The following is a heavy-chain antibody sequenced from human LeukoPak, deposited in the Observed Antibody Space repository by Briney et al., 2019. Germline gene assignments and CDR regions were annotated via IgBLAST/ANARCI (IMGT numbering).Heavy chain of an antibody. D-gene: IGHD3-22*01. Sequence: SQTLSLTCAISGDSISNTRAAWNWIRQPPGKGLEWIGYILYGGSTSYNPSLKSRVTISVDTSKNQVSLQLSSVTAADTAVYYCARVSLTMIFNYWGQGILVTVSS. V-gene: IGHV4-59*01. CDR2: ILYGGST. CDR1: GDSISNTRAA. J-gene: IGHJ4*02. CDR3: ARVSLTMIFNY.